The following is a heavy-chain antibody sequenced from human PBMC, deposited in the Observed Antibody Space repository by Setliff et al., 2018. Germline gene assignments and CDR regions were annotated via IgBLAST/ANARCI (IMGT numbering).Heavy chain of an antibody. V-gene: IGHV1-69*06. CDR2: IIPIFGTA. CDR3: ALEYSNSSPTVYYYMDV. Sequence: SVKVSCKASGFTFSSYAISWVRQAPGQGLEWMGRIIPIFGTANYAQKFQGRVTITADKSTSTAYMELSSLTSEDTAVYYCALEYSNSSPTVYYYMDVWGKGTTVTVSS. D-gene: IGHD6-6*01. J-gene: IGHJ6*03. CDR1: GFTFSSYA.